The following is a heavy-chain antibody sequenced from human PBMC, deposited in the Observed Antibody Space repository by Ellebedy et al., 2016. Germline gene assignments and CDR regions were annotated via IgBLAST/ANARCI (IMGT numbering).Heavy chain of an antibody. V-gene: IGHV3-15*07. CDR1: GFTFSNAW. Sequence: GGSLRLSCAASGFTFSNAWMNWVRQAPGKGLEWVGRIKSKTDGGTTDYAAPVKGRFTISRDDSKNTLHLQMNSLKTEDTAVYYCTTDAHVDIVAFGGYYYYGMDVWGQGTTVTVSS. D-gene: IGHD5-12*01. J-gene: IGHJ6*02. CDR2: IKSKTDGGTT. CDR3: TTDAHVDIVAFGGYYYYGMDV.